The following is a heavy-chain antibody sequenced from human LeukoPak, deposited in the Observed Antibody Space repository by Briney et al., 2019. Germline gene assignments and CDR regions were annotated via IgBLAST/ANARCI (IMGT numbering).Heavy chain of an antibody. V-gene: IGHV3-21*01. CDR1: GFTFSSYA. J-gene: IGHJ4*02. CDR2: ISSSSSYI. CDR3: ARGSEWWELPTPFDY. Sequence: GGSLRLSCAASGFTFSSYAMHWVRQAPGKGLEWVSSISSSSSYIYYADSVKGRFTISRDNAKNSLYLQMNSLRAEDTAVYYCARGSEWWELPTPFDYWGQGTLVTVSS. D-gene: IGHD1-26*01.